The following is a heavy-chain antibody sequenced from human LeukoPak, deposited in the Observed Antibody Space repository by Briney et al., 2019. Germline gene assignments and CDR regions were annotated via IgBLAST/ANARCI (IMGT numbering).Heavy chain of an antibody. V-gene: IGHV3-53*01. CDR2: ISTGGTT. CDR1: GFTVSSTY. D-gene: IGHD4-17*01. CDR3: ASRRDYGINY. J-gene: IGHJ4*02. Sequence: GGSLRLSCAASGFTVSSTYMTWVRQAPGKGLEWVSVISTGGTTYYADSVKGRFTISRDNSKNTLYLQMNSLRAEDTAMYYCASRRDYGINYWGQGTLVTVSS.